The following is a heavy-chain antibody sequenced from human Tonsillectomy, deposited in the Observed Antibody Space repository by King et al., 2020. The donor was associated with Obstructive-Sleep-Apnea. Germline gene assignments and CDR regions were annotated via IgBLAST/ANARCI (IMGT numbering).Heavy chain of an antibody. J-gene: IGHJ4*02. CDR2: IKSKTDGGTT. Sequence: VQLVESGGGLVKPGGSLRLSCAASGVTFSNAWMSWVRQAPGKGLEWVGRIKSKTDGGTTDYAAPVKGRFTISRDDSETTRYLQMNSLKTEDTAVYYCSTAGSTGTTSGYWGQGTLVTVSS. CDR3: STAGSTGTTSGY. V-gene: IGHV3-15*01. D-gene: IGHD1-7*01. CDR1: GVTFSNAW.